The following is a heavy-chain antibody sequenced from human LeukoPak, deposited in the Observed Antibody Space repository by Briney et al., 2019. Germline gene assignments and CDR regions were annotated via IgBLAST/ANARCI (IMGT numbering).Heavy chain of an antibody. V-gene: IGHV4-30-2*01. CDR1: GGSISSGGYY. D-gene: IGHD3-10*01. Sequence: SETLSLTCTVSGGSISSGGYYWSWIRQPPGKGLEWIGYIYHSGSTYYNPSLKSQVTISVDRSKNQFSLKLSSVTAADTAVYYCARAGDSDTYYCPFRHWGQGTLVTVSS. CDR2: IYHSGST. J-gene: IGHJ1*01. CDR3: ARAGDSDTYYCPFRH.